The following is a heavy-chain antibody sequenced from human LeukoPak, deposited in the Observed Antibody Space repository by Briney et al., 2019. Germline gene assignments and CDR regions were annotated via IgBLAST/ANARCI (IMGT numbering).Heavy chain of an antibody. D-gene: IGHD3-10*01. V-gene: IGHV3-21*01. J-gene: IGHJ5*02. CDR3: VRDLVRGVHPVFYFDL. CDR1: GFPFSDYS. Sequence: GGSLRLSCAASGFPFSDYSMNWVRQAPGKGLEWVSSISSSGDYIYSADSVKGRFTISRDNAKNSLYLQMTNLSAEDTAVYFCVRDLVRGVHPVFYFDLWGQGTLVTVSS. CDR2: ISSSGDYI.